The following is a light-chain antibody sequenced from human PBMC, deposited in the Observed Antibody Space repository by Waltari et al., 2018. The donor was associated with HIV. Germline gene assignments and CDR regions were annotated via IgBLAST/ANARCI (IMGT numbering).Light chain of an antibody. CDR3: QQYHQWPPRLP. CDR2: GAS. J-gene: IGKJ3*01. V-gene: IGKV3-15*01. Sequence: IVMTQSPVTLSVSPGERVTLSCRASQSVNTKLAWYQQNPGQAPRLLIFGASTRATGVPARFSGSGSGTEFTLTIRSLQSEDVAVYYCQQYHQWPPRLPFGPGTKVEIK. CDR1: QSVNTK.